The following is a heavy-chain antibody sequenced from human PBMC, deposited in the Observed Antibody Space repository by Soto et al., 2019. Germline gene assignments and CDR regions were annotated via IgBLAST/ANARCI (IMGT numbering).Heavy chain of an antibody. CDR2: KSRDGGTK. J-gene: IGHJ4*02. D-gene: IGHD2-21*01. CDR3: SGEVASGY. CDR1: GFTVSTYG. Sequence: QVQLVESGGGVVQPGRSLRLSCAVSGFTVSTYGMHWVRQAPGKGLEWVAVKSRDGGTKYYAESVKGRFTISRDNSRNTLFLEMNSLRSDDMAVYYCSGEVASGYWGQGTLVTVSS. V-gene: IGHV3-30*03.